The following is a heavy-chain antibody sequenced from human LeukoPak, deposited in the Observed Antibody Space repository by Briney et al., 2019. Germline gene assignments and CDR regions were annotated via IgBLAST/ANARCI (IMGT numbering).Heavy chain of an antibody. CDR1: GXTFSDYY. CDR2: ITSSSSYT. J-gene: IGHJ4*02. D-gene: IGHD6-13*01. V-gene: IGHV3-11*05. Sequence: GGSLRLSCAASGXTFSDYYMTWFHMAPGKGLELVSYITSSSSYTTYADSVKGRFTISRDNAKNSLDLAMNSLRAEDTAVYYCARAGGVYNSSWYQFDYWGQGTLVTVSS. CDR3: ARAGGVYNSSWYQFDY.